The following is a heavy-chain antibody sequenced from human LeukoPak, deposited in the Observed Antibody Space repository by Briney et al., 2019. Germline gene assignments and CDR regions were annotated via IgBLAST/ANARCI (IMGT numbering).Heavy chain of an antibody. CDR1: GGSFSGYY. V-gene: IGHV4-34*01. CDR3: ARGLRWLQSARFDY. CDR2: INHSGST. Sequence: PSETLSLPCAVYGGSFSGYYWSWIRQPPGKGLEWIGEINHSGSTNYNPSLKSRVTISVDTSKNQFSLKLSSVTAADTAVYYCARGLRWLQSARFDYWGQGTLVTVSS. J-gene: IGHJ4*02. D-gene: IGHD5-24*01.